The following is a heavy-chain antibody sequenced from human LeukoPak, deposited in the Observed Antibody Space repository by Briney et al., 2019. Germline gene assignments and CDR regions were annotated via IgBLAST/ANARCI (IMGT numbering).Heavy chain of an antibody. CDR3: ARHCSIGDDAFDI. J-gene: IGHJ3*02. V-gene: IGHV1-46*01. CDR2: INPSGGST. Sequence: ASVKVSCKASGYTFTSYYMHWVRQAPGQGLEWMGIINPSGGSTSYAQKFQGRVTMTRDTSTSTVYTELSSLRSEDTAVYYCARHCSIGDDAFDIWGQGTMVTVSS. D-gene: IGHD2-2*01. CDR1: GYTFTSYY.